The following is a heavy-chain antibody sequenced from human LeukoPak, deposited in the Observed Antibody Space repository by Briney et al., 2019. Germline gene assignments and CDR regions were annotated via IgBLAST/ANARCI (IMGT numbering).Heavy chain of an antibody. V-gene: IGHV4-34*01. D-gene: IGHD3-22*01. CDR3: ARGPEYYYDSSGYTKSRSFDY. J-gene: IGHJ4*02. CDR2: INHSGGT. Sequence: SETLSLTCAVYGGSFSGYYWSWIRQPPGKGLEWIGEINHSGGTNYNPSLKSRVTISVDTSKNQFSLKLSSVTAADTAVYYCARGPEYYYDSSGYTKSRSFDYWGQGTLVTVSS. CDR1: GGSFSGYY.